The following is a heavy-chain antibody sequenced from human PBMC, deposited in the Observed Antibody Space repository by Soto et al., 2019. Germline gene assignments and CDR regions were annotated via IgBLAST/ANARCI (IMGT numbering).Heavy chain of an antibody. V-gene: IGHV1-18*01. J-gene: IGHJ6*02. Sequence: QVQLVQSRAEVKNPGASVKVSCKASGYSFTRYGIAWARQAPGQGLEWMGWINTYNGNTNYAQNLQGRVTLTTDTSTSKAYMERTSLRSNDTAIYYCAMVDVYVTPSPQDVWGQGTTVIVSS. CDR2: INTYNGNT. CDR1: GYSFTRYG. CDR3: AMVDVYVTPSPQDV. D-gene: IGHD3-16*01.